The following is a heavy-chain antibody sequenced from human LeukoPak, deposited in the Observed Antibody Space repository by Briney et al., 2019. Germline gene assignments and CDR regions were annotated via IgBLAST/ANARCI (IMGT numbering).Heavy chain of an antibody. V-gene: IGHV1-2*02. D-gene: IGHD3-10*01. Sequence: ASVKVSCKASGYTFTGYYMHWVRQAPGQGLEWMGWINPNSGGTNYAQKFQGRVTMTTDTSTTTAYMELKSLRSDDTAVYYCARPDVSQGITMWGHGTLVTVSS. CDR2: INPNSGGT. CDR1: GYTFTGYY. CDR3: ARPDVSQGITM. J-gene: IGHJ4*01.